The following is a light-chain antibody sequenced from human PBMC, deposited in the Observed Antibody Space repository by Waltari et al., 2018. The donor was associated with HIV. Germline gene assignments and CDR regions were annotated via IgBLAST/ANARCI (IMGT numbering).Light chain of an antibody. CDR1: QSVSSN. CDR2: SAS. V-gene: IGKV3-15*01. Sequence: DIVMTQSPATLSVSPGERATLSCRASQSVSSNLAWYQQKPGQAPRLLFDSASTRATGIPARFSGSGSGTEFTLTISSLQSEDFAVYYCQQYNNWPDTFGQGTKLEIK. J-gene: IGKJ2*01. CDR3: QQYNNWPDT.